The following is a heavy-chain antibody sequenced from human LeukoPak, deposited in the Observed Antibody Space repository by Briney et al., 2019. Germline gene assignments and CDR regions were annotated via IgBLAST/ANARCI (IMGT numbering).Heavy chain of an antibody. J-gene: IGHJ4*02. CDR3: ARGGLYDILTGYYKVPTEFDY. Sequence: PGGSLRLSCAASGFTFSSYWMSWVRQAPGKGLEWVANIKQDGSEKYYVDSVKGRFTISRDNAKNSLYLQMNSLRAEDTAAYYCARGGLYDILTGYYKVPTEFDYWGQGTLVTVSS. V-gene: IGHV3-7*01. CDR2: IKQDGSEK. CDR1: GFTFSSYW. D-gene: IGHD3-9*01.